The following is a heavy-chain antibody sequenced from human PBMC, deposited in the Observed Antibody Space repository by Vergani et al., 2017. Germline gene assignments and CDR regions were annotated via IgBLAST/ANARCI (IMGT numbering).Heavy chain of an antibody. V-gene: IGHV4-38-2*01. J-gene: IGHJ2*01. D-gene: IGHD1-7*01. Sequence: QVRLEESGPGLVKPSETLSLTCSVSGYSIGSGFYWAWIRQSPGEGLQWLTSIHNRGKTYHNPSLKSRVSVSLDTSKNRFSLKLSSVTAADTAVYYCARGAQLELRMGRGYFDLWGRGTLVTVSS. CDR3: ARGAQLELRMGRGYFDL. CDR1: GYSIGSGFY. CDR2: IHNRGKT.